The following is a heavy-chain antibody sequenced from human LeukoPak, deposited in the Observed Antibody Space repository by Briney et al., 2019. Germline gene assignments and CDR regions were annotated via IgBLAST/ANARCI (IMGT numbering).Heavy chain of an antibody. CDR2: INSDGSST. CDR1: GFTFSSYW. V-gene: IGHV3-74*01. J-gene: IGHJ4*02. Sequence: PGGSLRLSCAASGFTFSSYWMHWVRQAPGKGLVWVSRINSDGSSTSYADSVKGRFTISRDNAKNTLYLQMNSLRAEDTAVYYCARVPKRGYSYGYSEVYFDYWGQGTLVTVSS. CDR3: ARVPKRGYSYGYSEVYFDY. D-gene: IGHD5-18*01.